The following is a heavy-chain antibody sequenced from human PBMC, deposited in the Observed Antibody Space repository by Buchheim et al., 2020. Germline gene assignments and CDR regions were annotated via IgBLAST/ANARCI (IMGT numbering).Heavy chain of an antibody. CDR2: STTSGTTV. CDR1: GFTFSDYY. Sequence: QVQLVESGGGLVKPGGSLRLSCAASGFTFSDYYMSWIRQAPGKGLQWISYSTTSGTTVDYADSVKGRFTVSRDNTKNSLYLQMNSLRAEDTAMYYCARVWGSGSYRCVFDYWGQGT. D-gene: IGHD3-10*01. V-gene: IGHV3-11*01. CDR3: ARVWGSGSYRCVFDY. J-gene: IGHJ4*02.